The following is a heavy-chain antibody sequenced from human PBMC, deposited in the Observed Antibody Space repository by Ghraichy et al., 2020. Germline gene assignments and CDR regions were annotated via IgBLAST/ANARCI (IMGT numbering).Heavy chain of an antibody. Sequence: SETLSLTCTVSGGSVSSSSYYWSWIRQPPGKGLEWIGFIYYTGSTNYNPSLKSRLTISVDTSRNQFSLKLSSVTAADTAVYYCARGIRDSRLAVAVTVDYAGTETLVTVS. V-gene: IGHV4-61*01. J-gene: IGHJ4*02. CDR1: GGSVSSSSYY. CDR3: ARGIRDSRLAVAVTVDY. CDR2: IYYTGST. D-gene: IGHD1-26*01.